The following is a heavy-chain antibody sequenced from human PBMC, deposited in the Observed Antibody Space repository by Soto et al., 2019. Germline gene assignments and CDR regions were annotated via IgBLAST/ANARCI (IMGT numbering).Heavy chain of an antibody. CDR3: ASYSGYDWGYYYYYGMDV. Sequence: QLQLQESGPGLVKPSETLSLTCTVSGGSISSSSYYWGWIRQPPGKGLEWIGSIYYSGSTYYNPSLKGRVTISVDTSKNQFSLKLSSVTAADTAVYYCASYSGYDWGYYYYYGMDVWGQGTTVTVSS. CDR1: GGSISSSSYY. CDR2: IYYSGST. V-gene: IGHV4-39*01. J-gene: IGHJ6*02. D-gene: IGHD5-12*01.